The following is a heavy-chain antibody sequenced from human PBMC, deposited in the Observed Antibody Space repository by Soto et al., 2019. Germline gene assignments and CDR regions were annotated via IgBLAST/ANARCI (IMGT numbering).Heavy chain of an antibody. Sequence: PSETLSLTCDVSGDTISTGGYTWAWIRQPPGEALEWIGHTYHSGNPYYNPSLKSRVTISVDTSKNHFSLKLSSVTAADTAVYYCARGGYSYGWAYYYYGMDVWGQGTTVTVSS. V-gene: IGHV4-30-2*01. CDR2: TYHSGNP. D-gene: IGHD5-18*01. CDR1: GDTISTGGYT. CDR3: ARGGYSYGWAYYYYGMDV. J-gene: IGHJ6*02.